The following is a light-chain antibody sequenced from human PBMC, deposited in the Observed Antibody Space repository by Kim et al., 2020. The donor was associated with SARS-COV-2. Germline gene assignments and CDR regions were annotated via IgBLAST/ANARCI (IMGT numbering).Light chain of an antibody. CDR1: ALPKQY. Sequence: SYELTQPPSVSVSPGQTARITCSGDALPKQYAYWYQQKPGQAPVLVIYKDSERPSGIPERFSGSSSGTTVTLTISGVQAEDEADYYCQSADSSGTEVVFGGGTQLTVL. J-gene: IGLJ2*01. V-gene: IGLV3-25*03. CDR2: KDS. CDR3: QSADSSGTEVV.